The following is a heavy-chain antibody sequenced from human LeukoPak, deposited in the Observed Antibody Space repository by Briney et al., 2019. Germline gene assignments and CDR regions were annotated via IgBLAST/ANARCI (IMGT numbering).Heavy chain of an antibody. CDR3: AKDATPGNSVYDHFDY. V-gene: IGHV3-23*01. J-gene: IGHJ4*02. D-gene: IGHD5/OR15-5a*01. CDR2: IGSGDDL. CDR1: GFTFSSYA. Sequence: GGSLRLSCAASGFTFSSYAMSWVRQAPGKGLEWVSTIGSGDDLHYADSVKGRFTVSRDDPQNTLYLQMNSLRAEDAAIYYCAKDATPGNSVYDHFDYWGQGTLVTVSS.